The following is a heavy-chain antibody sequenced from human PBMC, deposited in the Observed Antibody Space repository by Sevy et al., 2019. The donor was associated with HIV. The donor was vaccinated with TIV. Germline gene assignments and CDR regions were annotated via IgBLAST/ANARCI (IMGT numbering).Heavy chain of an antibody. V-gene: IGHV4-61*01. CDR2: IYYSGST. CDR3: ARDLFDY. J-gene: IGHJ4*02. CDR1: GDSVSGGNYY. Sequence: SETLSLTCTVSGDSVSGGNYYWSWIRQPPGKGLEWIGYIYYSGSTNYHPSLKSRDTISIDTSKNQFSLRLTSVTAADTAVYYCARDLFDYWGQGTLVTVSS.